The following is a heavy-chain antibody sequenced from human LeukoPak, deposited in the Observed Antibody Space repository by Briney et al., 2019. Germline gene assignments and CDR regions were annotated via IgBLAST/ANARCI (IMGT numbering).Heavy chain of an antibody. V-gene: IGHV3-48*01. CDR1: GFTLSNYS. CDR3: AREHGETTFDASDI. J-gene: IGHJ3*02. D-gene: IGHD1-7*01. Sequence: GGSLRLSCAASGFTLSNYSMNWVRQAPGKGLEWVSYISSRSFSIYYADSVKGRFTISRDNAKNSLYLQMNSLRAEDTAVYYCAREHGETTFDASDIWGQGTMVTVSS. CDR2: ISSRSFSI.